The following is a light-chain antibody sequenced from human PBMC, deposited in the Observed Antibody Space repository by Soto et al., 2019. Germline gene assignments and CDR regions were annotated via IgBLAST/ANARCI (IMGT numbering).Light chain of an antibody. CDR1: RGIRDA. CDR2: SAS. Sequence: DIQMTQSPSSLSASVGDRVTITCRASRGIRDALGWYQQKSGKVPKRLIYSASSLQNGVPSRFSGRGYGTEFTLTISSLQPEDFATYYCQQLNTYPLTFGGGTKVEIK. CDR3: QQLNTYPLT. V-gene: IGKV1-17*01. J-gene: IGKJ4*01.